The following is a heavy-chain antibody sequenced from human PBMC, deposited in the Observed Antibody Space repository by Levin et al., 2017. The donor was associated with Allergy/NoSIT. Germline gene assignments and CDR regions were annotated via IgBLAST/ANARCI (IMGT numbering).Heavy chain of an antibody. CDR3: TRAPQLPSGTPRNSFHY. D-gene: IGHD1-1*01. Sequence: GESLKISCTASGFTFGDYAMSWFRQAPGKGLEWVGFIRSKAYGGTTEYAASVRGRFTISRDDSKRIAYLQMNSLKTEDTAVYYCTRAPQLPSGTPRNSFHYWGQGTLVTVSS. V-gene: IGHV3-49*03. CDR1: GFTFGDYA. J-gene: IGHJ4*02. CDR2: IRSKAYGGTT.